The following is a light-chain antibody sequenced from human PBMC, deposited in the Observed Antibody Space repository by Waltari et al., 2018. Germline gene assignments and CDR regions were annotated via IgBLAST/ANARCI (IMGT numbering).Light chain of an antibody. Sequence: QSVLTQPPSVSGTPGQRVPISCSGSTSHIGAGHDVHWYQHLPGTAPNLLLYGSKHRPAGVPDRLAGSKSGTSASLAITGLQTDDGSDYFCQSFGNMLSGGVVFGGGTKLAVL. CDR1: TSHIGAGHD. V-gene: IGLV1-40*01. J-gene: IGLJ2*01. CDR3: QSFGNMLSGGVV. CDR2: GSK.